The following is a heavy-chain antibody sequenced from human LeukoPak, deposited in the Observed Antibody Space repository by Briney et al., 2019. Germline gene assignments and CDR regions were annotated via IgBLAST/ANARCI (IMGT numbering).Heavy chain of an antibody. Sequence: ASVKVSCKASGYTFTSYYMHWVRQAPGQGLEWMGIINPSGGSTSYAQKFQERVTITRDMSTSTAYMELSSLRSEDTAVYYCADTAMVTGAFDIWGQGTMVTVSS. CDR1: GYTFTSYY. D-gene: IGHD5-18*01. V-gene: IGHV1-46*01. CDR2: INPSGGST. J-gene: IGHJ3*02. CDR3: ADTAMVTGAFDI.